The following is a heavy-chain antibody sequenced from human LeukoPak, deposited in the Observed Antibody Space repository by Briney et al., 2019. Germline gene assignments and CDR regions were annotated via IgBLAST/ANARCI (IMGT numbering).Heavy chain of an antibody. V-gene: IGHV3-21*01. CDR3: AKDRLNYYDSSKIDAFDI. CDR1: GITGYS. D-gene: IGHD3-22*01. CDR2: ISSSSNYI. J-gene: IGHJ3*02. Sequence: GGSLRLSCAASGITGYSMHWVRQAPGKGLEWVCSISSSSNYIYCADSVKGRFTISRDNTKNSLFLQVSSLRAEDTAVYYCAKDRLNYYDSSKIDAFDIWGQGTMVTVSS.